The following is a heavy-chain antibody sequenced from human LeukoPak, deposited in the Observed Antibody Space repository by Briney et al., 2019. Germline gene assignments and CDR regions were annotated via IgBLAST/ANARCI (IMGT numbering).Heavy chain of an antibody. V-gene: IGHV3-33*08. CDR3: ARAGTTYYYDSSGFPFDY. CDR2: IWYDGSNK. J-gene: IGHJ4*02. D-gene: IGHD3-22*01. CDR1: GFTFSSYG. Sequence: GGSLRLSCAASGFTFSSYGMHGVRQAPGKGLEGVAVIWYDGSNKYYADSVKGRFTISRDNSKNTLYLQMNSLRAEETAVYYCARAGTTYYYDSSGFPFDYWGQGTLVTVSS.